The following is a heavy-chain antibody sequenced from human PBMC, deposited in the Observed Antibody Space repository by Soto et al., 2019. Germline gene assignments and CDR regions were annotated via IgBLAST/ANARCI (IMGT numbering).Heavy chain of an antibody. J-gene: IGHJ5*02. V-gene: IGHV4-4*02. CDR3: ARGRGRYSSGWSWFDP. CDR2: IFQSGST. CDR1: GGTIRSPDW. Sequence: SETLSLTCGVSGGTIRSPDWWTWVRQPPGKGLEWIGEIFQSGSTNYTQSLESRVTISVDKSKNQFSLTLTSVTAADTAVYFCARGRGRYSSGWSWFDPWGQGILVTVSS. D-gene: IGHD6-19*01.